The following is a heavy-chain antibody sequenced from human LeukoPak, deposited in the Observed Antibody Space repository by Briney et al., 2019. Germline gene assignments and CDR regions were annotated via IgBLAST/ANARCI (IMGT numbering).Heavy chain of an antibody. J-gene: IGHJ4*02. CDR2: ISGSGGRI. D-gene: IGHD1-26*01. CDR1: GFTFSNYA. CDR3: AKDRGLVGATPSNFDY. Sequence: PGGPLRLSCAASGFTFSNYAMNWVRQAPGKGLEWVSGISGSGGRIYNADSVKGRFTISRDNSKNMVYMQMNSLRAEDTAVYYCAKDRGLVGATPSNFDYWGQGTLVTVSS. V-gene: IGHV3-23*01.